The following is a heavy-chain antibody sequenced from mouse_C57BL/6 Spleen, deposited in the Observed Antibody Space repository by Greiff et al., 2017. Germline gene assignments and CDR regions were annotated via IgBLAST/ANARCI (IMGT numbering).Heavy chain of an antibody. CDR3: AESSYYYGSSYDYYAMDY. CDR1: GFTFSDYG. CDR2: ISSGSSTI. Sequence: EVHLVESGGGLVKPGGSLKLSCAASGFTFSDYGMHWVRQAPEKGLEWVAYISSGSSTIYYADTVKGRFTISRDNAKNTLFLQMTSLRSEDTAMYYCAESSYYYGSSYDYYAMDYWGQGTSVTVSS. V-gene: IGHV5-17*01. J-gene: IGHJ4*01. D-gene: IGHD1-1*01.